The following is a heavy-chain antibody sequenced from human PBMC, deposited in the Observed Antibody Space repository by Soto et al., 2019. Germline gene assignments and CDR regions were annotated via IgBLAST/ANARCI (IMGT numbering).Heavy chain of an antibody. D-gene: IGHD2-2*01. V-gene: IGHV3-11*01. CDR3: ARGNALYDY. CDR2: IRSSDNTR. CDR1: GFRFSDYY. J-gene: IGHJ4*02. Sequence: PGGSLRLSCAASGFRFSDYYMSWIRQAPGKGLEWVSYIRSSDNTRYYADSVKGRFTISRDNAKNSLYLQMNSLRAEDTAVYYCARGNALYDYWGQGILVTVSS.